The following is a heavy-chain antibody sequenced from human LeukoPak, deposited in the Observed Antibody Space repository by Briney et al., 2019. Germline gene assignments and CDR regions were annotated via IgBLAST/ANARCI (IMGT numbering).Heavy chain of an antibody. D-gene: IGHD1-26*01. CDR3: ARGVVGATSYYFDY. Sequence: PVKVSCKASGGTFSSYAISWVRQAPGQGLEWMGRIIPIFGTANYAQKFQGRVTITTDEFTSTAYMELSSLRSEDTAVYYCARGVVGATSYYFDYWGQGTLVTVSS. J-gene: IGHJ4*02. CDR2: IIPIFGTA. V-gene: IGHV1-69*05. CDR1: GGTFSSYA.